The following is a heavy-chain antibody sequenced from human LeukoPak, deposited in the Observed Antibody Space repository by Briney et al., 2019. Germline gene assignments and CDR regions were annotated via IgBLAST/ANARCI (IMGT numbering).Heavy chain of an antibody. CDR2: IKSKTDGGTT. CDR3: TSALGGFTMVRVRFYYYGVDV. J-gene: IGHJ6*04. D-gene: IGHD3-10*01. V-gene: IGHV3-15*01. Sequence: VKPGGSLRLSCAASGFTFSNAWMSWVRQAPGKGLEWVGRIKSKTDGGTTDYAAPVKGRFTISRDDSKNTLYLQMNSLKTEDTAVYYCTSALGGFTMVRVRFYYYGVDVWGKGTTVTVSS. CDR1: GFTFSNAW.